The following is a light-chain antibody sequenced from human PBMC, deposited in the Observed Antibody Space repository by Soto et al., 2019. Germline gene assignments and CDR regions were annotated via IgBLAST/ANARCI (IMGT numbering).Light chain of an antibody. J-gene: IGKJ3*01. CDR1: QSLVRINGYNY. V-gene: IGKV2-28*01. Sequence: DIVMTQSPLSLPVTPGEPSSISCRSSQSLVRINGYNYLYWYLQKPGQSPQLLIYLGSNRASGVPDRFSGSGSGTDFTLKISRVEAEDVGVYYCMQALQAGGFTFGPGTKVDTK. CDR2: LGS. CDR3: MQALQAGGFT.